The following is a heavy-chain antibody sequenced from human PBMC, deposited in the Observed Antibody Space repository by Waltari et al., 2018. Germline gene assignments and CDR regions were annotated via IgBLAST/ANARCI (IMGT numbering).Heavy chain of an antibody. V-gene: IGHV1-69*08. CDR3: ARDNDCSSTSCYDPENWFDP. Sequence: QVQLVQSGAEVKKPGSSVKVSCKASGGTFSSYTISWVRQAPGQGLGWMGRIIPILGIANYAQKFQGRVTITADKSTSTAYMELSSLRSEDTAVYYCARDNDCSSTSCYDPENWFDPWGQGTLVTVSS. CDR1: GGTFSSYT. D-gene: IGHD2-2*01. J-gene: IGHJ5*02. CDR2: IIPILGIA.